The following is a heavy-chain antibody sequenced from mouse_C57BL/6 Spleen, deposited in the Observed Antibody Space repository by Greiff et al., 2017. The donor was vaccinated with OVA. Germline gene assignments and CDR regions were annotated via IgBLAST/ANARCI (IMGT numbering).Heavy chain of an antibody. Sequence: VQLQQSGAELVRPGTSVKVSCKASGYAFTNYLIVWVKQRPGQGLEWIGVINPGSGGTNYNEKFKGKATLTADKSSSTAYMQLSSLTSEDSAVYFCARWGDGYYGGYWGQGTTLTVSS. J-gene: IGHJ2*01. CDR1: GYAFTNYL. D-gene: IGHD2-3*01. V-gene: IGHV1-54*01. CDR3: ARWGDGYYGGY. CDR2: INPGSGGT.